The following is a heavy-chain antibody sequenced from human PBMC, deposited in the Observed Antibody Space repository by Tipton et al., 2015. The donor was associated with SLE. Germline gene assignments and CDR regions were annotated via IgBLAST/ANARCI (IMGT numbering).Heavy chain of an antibody. CDR3: ARLNMATDF. J-gene: IGHJ4*02. CDR1: GGSISSSSYY. CDR2: VYSDANT. D-gene: IGHD5-12*01. V-gene: IGHV4-39*06. Sequence: TLSLTCSVSGGSISSSSYYWCWIRQPPGKGLEWIGSVYSDANTYSNPNLRSRVTMSPDTSKNQFPLTLSSVTAADTAVYYCARLNMATDFWCQGTLVAVSS.